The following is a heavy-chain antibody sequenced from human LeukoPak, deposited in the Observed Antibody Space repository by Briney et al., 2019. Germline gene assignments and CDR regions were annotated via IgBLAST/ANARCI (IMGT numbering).Heavy chain of an antibody. CDR1: GYTFTNYY. CDR2: IDPNTGGT. V-gene: IGHV1-2*06. Sequence: ASVKVSCKTSGYTFTNYYIHWVRQAPGQGLEWMGRIDPNTGGTKSAKNFQGRVTMTEDTSTDTAYMELSSLRSEDTAVYYCATDAELGAHAFDIWGQGTMVTVSS. J-gene: IGHJ3*02. CDR3: ATDAELGAHAFDI. D-gene: IGHD1-26*01.